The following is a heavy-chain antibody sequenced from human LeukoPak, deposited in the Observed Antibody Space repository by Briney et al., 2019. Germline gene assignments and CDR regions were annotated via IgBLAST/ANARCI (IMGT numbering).Heavy chain of an antibody. CDR3: ARNHLVVVTAVRRAYYFDY. CDR2: ISGSGNT. CDR1: GGSISSYY. J-gene: IGHJ4*02. D-gene: IGHD2-21*02. Sequence: SETLSLTCTVSGGSISSYYWSWIRQPAGKGLEWIGRISGSGNTNYNPSLKSRVTMSLDTSKNQFSLKLTFVTAADTAVYYCARNHLVVVTAVRRAYYFDYWGQGILVTVSS. V-gene: IGHV4-4*07.